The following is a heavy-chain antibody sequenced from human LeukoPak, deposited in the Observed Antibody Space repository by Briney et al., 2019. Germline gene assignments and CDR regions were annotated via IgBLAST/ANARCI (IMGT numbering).Heavy chain of an antibody. D-gene: IGHD3-3*02. CDR2: IYTSGST. Sequence: SQTLSLTCTLSGGSISSGRHYWSWIRPPAGNGLEWMGRIYTSGSTNYNPSLKSRVTISVDTSKNQFSLKLSSVTAADTAVYYCARAIRSYYMDVWGKGTTVTVSS. CDR3: ARAIRSYYMDV. J-gene: IGHJ6*03. V-gene: IGHV4-61*02. CDR1: GGSISSGRHY.